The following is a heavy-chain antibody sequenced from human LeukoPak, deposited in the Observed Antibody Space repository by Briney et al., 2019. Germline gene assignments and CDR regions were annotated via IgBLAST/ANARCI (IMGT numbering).Heavy chain of an antibody. Sequence: SETLSLTCTVSGGSISSSSYYWGWIRQPPGKGLEWIGSMYYSGSTYYNPSLKSRVTMSVDMSKNQFSLKLSSVTAADTAVYYCAKTVTAIAPWYFDYWGQGTLVTVSS. J-gene: IGHJ4*02. D-gene: IGHD2-21*02. CDR3: AKTVTAIAPWYFDY. CDR2: MYYSGST. V-gene: IGHV4-39*01. CDR1: GGSISSSSYY.